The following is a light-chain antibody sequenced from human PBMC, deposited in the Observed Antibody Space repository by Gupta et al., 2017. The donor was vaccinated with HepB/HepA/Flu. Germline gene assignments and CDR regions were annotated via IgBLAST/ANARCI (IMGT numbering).Light chain of an antibody. V-gene: IGLV1-40*01. CDR3: QSYDSSRSGYV. CDR1: SSNIGAGYG. CDR2: GNN. Sequence: QSVLTQPPSVSGAPGQRVTISCTGSSSNIGAGYGGNWYQGLPGKAPKLLIYGNNSRPSGVPDRFSGSKSGTSASLAITGLQAEDEADYYCQSYDSSRSGYVFGTGTKVTVL. J-gene: IGLJ1*01.